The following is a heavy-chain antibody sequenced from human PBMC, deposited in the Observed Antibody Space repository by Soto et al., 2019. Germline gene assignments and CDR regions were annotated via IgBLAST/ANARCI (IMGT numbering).Heavy chain of an antibody. D-gene: IGHD2-2*01. V-gene: IGHV3-30*18. CDR3: AKEIQVVPIPSAFDY. CDR1: GFTFSSYG. J-gene: IGHJ4*02. Sequence: QVQLVESGGGVVQPGRSLRLSCAASGFTFSSYGMHWVRQAPGKGLAWVAVISYDGSNKYYADSVKGRFTISRDNSKNTLYLQMNSLRAEDTAVYYCAKEIQVVPIPSAFDYWCQGTLFTVSS. CDR2: ISYDGSNK.